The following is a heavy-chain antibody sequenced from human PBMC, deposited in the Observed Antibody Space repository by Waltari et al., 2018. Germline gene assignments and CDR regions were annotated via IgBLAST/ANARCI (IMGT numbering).Heavy chain of an antibody. Sequence: QVQLQQWGAGLLKPSETLSLTCAVYGGSFSGYYWSWIRQPPGKGLEWSGEINHSGSTTSSPSRKSRVTKSVDTSTNQFSLKLSSVTAAETAVYYCARVGAGTTYTEYYYYYYGMDVWGQGTTVTVSS. V-gene: IGHV4-34*01. J-gene: IGHJ6*02. D-gene: IGHD1-7*01. CDR2: INHSGST. CDR1: GGSFSGYY. CDR3: ARVGAGTTYTEYYYYYYGMDV.